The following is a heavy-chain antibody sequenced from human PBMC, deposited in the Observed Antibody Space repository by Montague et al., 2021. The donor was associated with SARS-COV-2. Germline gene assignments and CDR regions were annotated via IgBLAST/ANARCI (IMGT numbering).Heavy chain of an antibody. D-gene: IGHD3-10*01. Sequence: SETLSLTCTVSGGSISSKNWSWIGEHPAKGQERLGFVYYSGSANNNSYLKRRVTISVDTSKYQFSLKLSSVTAADTAVYYCARVKRGYYYGLGVSAHFDYWGQGTLVTVSS. CDR1: GGSISSKN. V-gene: IGHV4-59*13. CDR2: VYYSGSA. J-gene: IGHJ4*02. CDR3: ARVKRGYYYGLGVSAHFDY.